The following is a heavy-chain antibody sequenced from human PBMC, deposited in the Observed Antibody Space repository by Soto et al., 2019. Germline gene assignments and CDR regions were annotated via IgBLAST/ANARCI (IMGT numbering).Heavy chain of an antibody. J-gene: IGHJ4*02. D-gene: IGHD6-19*01. CDR1: GFTFSSYG. CDR2: ISYDGSNK. V-gene: IGHV3-30*18. Sequence: QVQLVESGGGVVQPGRSLRLSCAASGFTFSSYGMHWVRQAPGKGLEWVAVISYDGSNKYYADSVKGRFTISRDNPKNTLYLQMNSLRAEDTAVYYCAKDIYPFSSGWYYFDYWGQGTLVTVSS. CDR3: AKDIYPFSSGWYYFDY.